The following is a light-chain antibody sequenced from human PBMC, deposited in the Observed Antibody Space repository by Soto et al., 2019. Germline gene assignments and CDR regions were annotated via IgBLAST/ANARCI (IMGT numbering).Light chain of an antibody. CDR3: AAWDHSLNGPV. CDR1: KSNIGTNS. CDR2: SNN. V-gene: IGLV1-44*01. Sequence: QSVLTQPPSASETPGQRVIISCSGSKSNIGTNSVCWYQQIPGTAPKLLIYSNNRRPSGVPDRFSGSKSGTSASLAISGLQIEDQADYYCAAWDHSLNGPVFGGGTKLTVL. J-gene: IGLJ2*01.